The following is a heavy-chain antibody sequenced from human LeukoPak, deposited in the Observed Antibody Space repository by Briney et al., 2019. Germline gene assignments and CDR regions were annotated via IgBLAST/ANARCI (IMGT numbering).Heavy chain of an antibody. CDR3: ARSRGNGDDTPYNWFDL. Sequence: PGGSLRLSCAASGFIFSDYWMSWVRQTPEKGLQWVANIKQDGREKHYVDAVKGQFTISRDNAENSLFLQMNSLRAEDTAVYYCARSRGNGDDTPYNWFDLLGRGVLVTVSS. J-gene: IGHJ5*02. CDR1: GFIFSDYW. V-gene: IGHV3-7*01. D-gene: IGHD2-8*01. CDR2: IKQDGREK.